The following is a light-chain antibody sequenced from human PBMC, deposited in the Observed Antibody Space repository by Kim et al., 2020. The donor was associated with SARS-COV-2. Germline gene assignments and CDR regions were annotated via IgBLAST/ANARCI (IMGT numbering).Light chain of an antibody. Sequence: SASVGDRVTITCRASQSISSYLNWYQHKPGKAPKLLIYGASSLQSGVPSRFSGSGSGTDFTLTISSLQPEDFAVYYCQQTYGSPPTFGQGTKLEIK. V-gene: IGKV1-39*01. J-gene: IGKJ2*01. CDR3: QQTYGSPPT. CDR1: QSISSY. CDR2: GAS.